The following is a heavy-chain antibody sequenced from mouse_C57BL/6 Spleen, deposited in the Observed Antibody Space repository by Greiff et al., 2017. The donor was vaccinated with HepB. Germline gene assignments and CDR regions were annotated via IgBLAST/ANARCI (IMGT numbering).Heavy chain of an antibody. D-gene: IGHD2-3*01. Sequence: QVQLQQPGAELVKPGASVKLSCKASGYTFTSYWMRWVKQRPGQGLEWIGEIDPSDSYTNYNQKFKGKATLTVDTSSSTAYMQLSSLTSEDSAVYYCARSYDGYYWYFDVWGTGTTVTVSS. J-gene: IGHJ1*03. V-gene: IGHV1-50*01. CDR2: IDPSDSYT. CDR3: ARSYDGYYWYFDV. CDR1: GYTFTSYW.